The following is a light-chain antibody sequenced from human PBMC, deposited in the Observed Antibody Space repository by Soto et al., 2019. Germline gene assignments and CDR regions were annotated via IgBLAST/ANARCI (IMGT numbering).Light chain of an antibody. J-gene: IGLJ3*02. Sequence: QSVLTQPASVSGSPGQSITISCTGTGSDVGGYNYVSWYQQHPGKAPKLMIYEVSNRPSGVSNRFSGSKSGNTASLTISGLQAEDEADYYCSSYTTSSTPWVFGGGTKLTVL. CDR3: SSYTTSSTPWV. V-gene: IGLV2-14*01. CDR2: EVS. CDR1: GSDVGGYNY.